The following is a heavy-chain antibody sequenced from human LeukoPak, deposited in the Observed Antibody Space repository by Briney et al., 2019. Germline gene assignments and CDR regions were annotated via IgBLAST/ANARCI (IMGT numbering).Heavy chain of an antibody. V-gene: IGHV3-53*01. D-gene: IGHD6-19*01. CDR2: IYSGGRT. J-gene: IGHJ3*02. CDR1: GFTVSSYY. Sequence: PGGSLRLSCEASGFTVSSYYMSWVRQAPGKGLEWISVIYSGGRTYYADSVKGRFTISRDNSRNTLYLQMNSLRVEDTAVYYCARGGKKNTSGWYFAFDIWGQGTMVTVSS. CDR3: ARGGKKNTSGWYFAFDI.